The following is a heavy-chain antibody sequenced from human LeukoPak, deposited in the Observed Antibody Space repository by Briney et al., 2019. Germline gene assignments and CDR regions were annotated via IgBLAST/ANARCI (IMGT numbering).Heavy chain of an antibody. D-gene: IGHD3-3*01. Sequence: ASETLSLTCTVSGGSISSYYWSWIRQPPGKGLEWIGYIYYSGCTNYNPSLKSRVTISVDKSKNQFSLKLSSVTAADTAVYYCARDHYDLRYFDLWGRGTLVTVSS. CDR1: GGSISSYY. V-gene: IGHV4-59*12. CDR2: IYYSGCT. J-gene: IGHJ2*01. CDR3: ARDHYDLRYFDL.